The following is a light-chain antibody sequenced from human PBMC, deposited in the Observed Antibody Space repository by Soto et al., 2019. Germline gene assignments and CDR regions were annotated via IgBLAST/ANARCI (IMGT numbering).Light chain of an antibody. J-gene: IGLJ1*01. CDR3: GTWDSSLSAGFYV. CDR2: ENN. CDR1: SSNIGNNF. Sequence: QSVLTQPPSVSAAPGQKVTIYCSGSSSNIGNNFVSWYQQLPGTAPKLLIYENNKRPSGIPDRFSGSKSGTSATLGITGLQTGDEADYYCGTWDSSLSAGFYVFGTGTKVTVL. V-gene: IGLV1-51*02.